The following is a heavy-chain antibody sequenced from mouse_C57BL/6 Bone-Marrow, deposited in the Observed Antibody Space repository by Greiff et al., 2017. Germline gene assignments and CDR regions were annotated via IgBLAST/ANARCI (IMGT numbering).Heavy chain of an antibody. D-gene: IGHD1-2*01. V-gene: IGHV14-3*01. Sequence: VQLQQSVAELVRPGASVKLSCTASGFNIKNSYMHWVKQRPEQGLEWIGRIDPANVNTQYAPKFQGKATFTADTSSNTANLHRSSRTSEDTANYYCSDGITTAFDVWGTGTTVTVAS. CDR3: SDGITTAFDV. J-gene: IGHJ1*03. CDR1: GFNIKNSY. CDR2: IDPANVNT.